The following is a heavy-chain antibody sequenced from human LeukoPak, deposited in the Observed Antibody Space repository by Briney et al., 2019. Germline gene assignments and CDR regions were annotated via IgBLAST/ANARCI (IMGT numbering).Heavy chain of an antibody. V-gene: IGHV1-2*02. D-gene: IGHD1-26*01. Sequence: GSVKVSCKASGYTFTGYYMNWVRQAPGQGLEWMGWINPNSGGTNYAQKFQGRVTMTRDTSISTAYMELSRLRSDDAAVYYCARETGASIDYWGQGTLVTVSS. CDR3: ARETGASIDY. J-gene: IGHJ4*02. CDR2: INPNSGGT. CDR1: GYTFTGYY.